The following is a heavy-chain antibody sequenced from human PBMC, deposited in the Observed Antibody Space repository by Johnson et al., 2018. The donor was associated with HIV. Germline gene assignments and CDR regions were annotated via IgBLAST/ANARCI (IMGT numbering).Heavy chain of an antibody. D-gene: IGHD3-10*01. CDR3: ARAIRYYGSGSSGDAFDI. CDR2: IYSGGST. Sequence: VQLVESGGGLIQPGGSLRLSCAASGFTVSSNYMSWVRQAPGKGLEWVSVIYSGGSTYYADSVKGRFTISRDNSKNTLYLQMNSLRAEDTDVYYCARAIRYYGSGSSGDAFDIWGQGTMVTVSS. V-gene: IGHV3-66*03. J-gene: IGHJ3*02. CDR1: GFTVSSNY.